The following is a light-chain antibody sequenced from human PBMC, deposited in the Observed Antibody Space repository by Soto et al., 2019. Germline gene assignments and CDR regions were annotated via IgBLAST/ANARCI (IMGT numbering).Light chain of an antibody. Sequence: TQSPSFLSASVGDRVTITCRASQNLRSSLAWYQQKPGQAPRLLIYGASTRATGIPARFSGSGSGTEFTLTISSLQSEDFAVYFCQQYNIWPQTFGQGTKVDI. CDR1: QNLRSS. J-gene: IGKJ1*01. CDR2: GAS. CDR3: QQYNIWPQT. V-gene: IGKV3-15*01.